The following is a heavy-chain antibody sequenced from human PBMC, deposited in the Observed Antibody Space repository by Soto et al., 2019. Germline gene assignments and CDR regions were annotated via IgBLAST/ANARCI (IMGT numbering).Heavy chain of an antibody. CDR1: GGSISSGGYY. D-gene: IGHD2-15*01. CDR2: IYYSGST. CDR3: ARDRSCSGGSCYGTYYFDY. Sequence: PSETLSLTCTVSGGSISSGGYYWSWIRRHPGKGLEWIGYIYYSGSTYYNPSLKSRVTISVDTSKNQFSLKLSSVTAADTAVYYCARDRSCSGGSCYGTYYFDYWGQGTLVTVSS. V-gene: IGHV4-31*03. J-gene: IGHJ4*02.